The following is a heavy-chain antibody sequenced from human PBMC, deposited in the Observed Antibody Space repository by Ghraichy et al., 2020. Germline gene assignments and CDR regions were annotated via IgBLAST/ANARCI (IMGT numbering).Heavy chain of an antibody. V-gene: IGHV3-74*01. CDR2: INSDETST. CDR3: ARVRSNPPRGLDV. CDR1: GFTFSSYW. J-gene: IGHJ2*01. Sequence: GESLNISCAASGFTFSSYWMHWVRQAPGKGLVWVSRINSDETSTSYADSVKGRFTISRDNAKNTLYLQMNSLRAEDTAVYYCARVRSNPPRGLDVWGRGSLVTVSS. D-gene: IGHD5-12*01.